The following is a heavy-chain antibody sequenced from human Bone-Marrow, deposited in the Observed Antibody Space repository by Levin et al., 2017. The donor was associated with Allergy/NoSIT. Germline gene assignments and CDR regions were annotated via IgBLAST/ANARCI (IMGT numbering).Heavy chain of an antibody. J-gene: IGHJ6*02. CDR1: GESFSGHY. V-gene: IGHV4-34*01. CDR3: ARLVTYYYDRSGLSGHYHYGLDV. CDR2: VTHSGTF. Sequence: SETLSLTCAVYGESFSGHYWTWIRQAPGKGLEWIGEVTHSGTFNNNPSLKSRVTISADTSKNQVSLRLRSVTAADTAVYYCARLVTYYYDRSGLSGHYHYGLDVWGHGTTVTISS. D-gene: IGHD3-22*01.